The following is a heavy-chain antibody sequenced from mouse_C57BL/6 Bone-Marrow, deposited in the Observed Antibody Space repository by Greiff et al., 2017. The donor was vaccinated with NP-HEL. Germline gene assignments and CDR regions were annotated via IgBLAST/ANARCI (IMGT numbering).Heavy chain of an antibody. CDR3: ARTVYYGSSYDWYFDV. Sequence: QVQLKQPGAELVKPGASVKMSCKASGYTFTSYWITWVKQRPGQGLEWIGDIYPGSGSTNYNEKFKSKATLTVDTSSSTAYMQLSSLTSEDSAVYYCARTVYYGSSYDWYFDVWGTGTTVTVSS. CDR1: GYTFTSYW. J-gene: IGHJ1*03. V-gene: IGHV1-55*01. D-gene: IGHD1-1*01. CDR2: IYPGSGST.